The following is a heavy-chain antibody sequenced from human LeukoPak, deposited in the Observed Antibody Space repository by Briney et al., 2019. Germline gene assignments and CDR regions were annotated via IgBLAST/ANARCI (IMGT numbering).Heavy chain of an antibody. D-gene: IGHD1-26*01. V-gene: IGHV4-39*07. J-gene: IGHJ4*02. CDR1: GGLINTRSYY. CDR2: IYHSGST. Sequence: SETLSLTCSASGGLINTRSYYWGWIRQPPGKGLEWIGSIYHSGSTYYNPSLKSRVTISVDTSKNQFSLKLSSVTAADTAVYYCASGISFDYWGQGTLVTVSS. CDR3: ASGISFDY.